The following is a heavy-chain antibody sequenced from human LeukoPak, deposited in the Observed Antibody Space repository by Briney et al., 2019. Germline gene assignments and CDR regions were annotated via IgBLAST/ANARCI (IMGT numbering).Heavy chain of an antibody. Sequence: GGSLRLSCTVSGFTVSSNSMSWVRQAPGKGLEWVSFIYSDNTHYSDSVKGRFTISRDNAKNSLYLQMNSLRAEDTAVYYCARAGRDGYNYHYNYMDVWGKGTTVTVSS. CDR3: ARAGRDGYNYHYNYMDV. D-gene: IGHD5-24*01. J-gene: IGHJ6*03. CDR1: GFTVSSNS. CDR2: IYSDNT. V-gene: IGHV3-53*01.